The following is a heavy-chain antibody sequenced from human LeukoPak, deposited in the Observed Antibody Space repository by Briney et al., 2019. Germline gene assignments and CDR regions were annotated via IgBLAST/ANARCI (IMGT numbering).Heavy chain of an antibody. CDR1: GGSISSSNYY. J-gene: IGHJ6*03. V-gene: IGHV4-39*07. Sequence: SGTLSLTCTVSGGSISSSNYYWGWIRPPPGKGLEWIGSIYYSGSTYYNPSLKSRVTISVDTSKNQFSLKLTSVTAADTAVYYCARVYGDYLYYYYYMDVWGKGTTVTVSS. CDR2: IYYSGST. D-gene: IGHD4-17*01. CDR3: ARVYGDYLYYYYYMDV.